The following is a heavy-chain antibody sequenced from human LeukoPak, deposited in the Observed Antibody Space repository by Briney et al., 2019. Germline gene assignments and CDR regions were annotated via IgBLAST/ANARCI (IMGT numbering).Heavy chain of an antibody. CDR2: INHSGST. Sequence: SETLSLTCAVYGGSFSGYYWSWIRQPPGKGLEWIGEINHSGSTNYNPSLKSRVTISVGTSKNQFSLKLSSVTAADTAVYYCARGASYYDFWSGFVKGIDVWGQGTTVTVSS. CDR1: GGSFSGYY. V-gene: IGHV4-34*01. D-gene: IGHD3-3*01. J-gene: IGHJ6*02. CDR3: ARGASYYDFWSGFVKGIDV.